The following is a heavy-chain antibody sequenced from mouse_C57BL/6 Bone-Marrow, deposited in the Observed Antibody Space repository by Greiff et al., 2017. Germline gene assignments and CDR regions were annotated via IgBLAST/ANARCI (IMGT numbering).Heavy chain of an antibody. CDR3: ARGGLRRAYYAMDY. CDR1: GYTFTSYW. J-gene: IGHJ4*01. V-gene: IGHV1-72*01. Sequence: QVQLQQPGAELVKPGASVKLSCKASGYTFTSYWMHWVKQRPGRGLEWIGRIDPNSGGTKYNEKFKSKATLTVDKPSSTAYMQLSSLTSEASAVYYGARGGLRRAYYAMDYWGQGTSVTVSS. D-gene: IGHD2-2*01. CDR2: IDPNSGGT.